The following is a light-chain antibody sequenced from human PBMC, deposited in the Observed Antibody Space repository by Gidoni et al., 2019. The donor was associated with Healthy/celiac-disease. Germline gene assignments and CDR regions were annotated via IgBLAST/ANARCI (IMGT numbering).Light chain of an antibody. Sequence: DIEMTQSPSSLSASLGDRVTITCRASQNISSYLNWYQQKPGKAPQLLIYSASSLQSGVPSRFSGSRSGTDFTLTISSLQPEDFSTYYCRQSYSTPYTFGHGTKLEIK. CDR2: SAS. V-gene: IGKV1-39*01. CDR3: RQSYSTPYT. J-gene: IGKJ2*01. CDR1: QNISSY.